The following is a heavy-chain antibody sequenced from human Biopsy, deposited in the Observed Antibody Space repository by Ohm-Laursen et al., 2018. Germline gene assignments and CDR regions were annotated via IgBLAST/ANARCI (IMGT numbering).Heavy chain of an antibody. D-gene: IGHD3-22*01. J-gene: IGHJ6*02. CDR2: INHSGRT. Sequence: SETLSLTCPVYGESFNGYYWSWIRQTPGKGLEWIGEINHSGRTNYNPSLKSRVTISVDTSKNQFSLKMRSVTAADTAVYYCVRGVDYYDPYHYYALDVWGQGTTVTVSS. V-gene: IGHV4-34*01. CDR3: VRGVDYYDPYHYYALDV. CDR1: GESFNGYY.